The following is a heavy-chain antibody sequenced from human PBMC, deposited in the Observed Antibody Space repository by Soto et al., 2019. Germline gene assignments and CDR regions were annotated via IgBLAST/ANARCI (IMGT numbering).Heavy chain of an antibody. CDR1: GASIGSGDYY. D-gene: IGHD2-21*01. CDR2: IYYSGGT. V-gene: IGHV4-31*02. J-gene: IGHJ5*02. CDR3: ARLVAYYQSLNT. Sequence: SETLSLTCTVSGASIGSGDYYWSWIRQHPGKGLEWIGYIYYSGGTYYNPSLKSRVTISVDTSKNQVSLRLSSVTAADTAVYYCARLVAYYQSLNTWGPGTLVPVPQ.